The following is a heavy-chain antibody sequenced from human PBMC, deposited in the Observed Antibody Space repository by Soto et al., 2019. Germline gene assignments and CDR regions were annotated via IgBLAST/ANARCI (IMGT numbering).Heavy chain of an antibody. CDR1: GSTFSSYW. J-gene: IGHJ5*01. D-gene: IGHD2-15*01. CDR3: ARVTVRYCSGGICYLRGFDS. V-gene: IGHV3-7*01. Sequence: GGSLRLSCAASGSTFSSYWMSWVRQAPGKGPEWVANINQDGSDNYSVDSVKGRFTISRDNPKKSLYLQMNSLRDEDTAVYYCARVTVRYCSGGICYLRGFDSWGQGTLVTVSS. CDR2: INQDGSDN.